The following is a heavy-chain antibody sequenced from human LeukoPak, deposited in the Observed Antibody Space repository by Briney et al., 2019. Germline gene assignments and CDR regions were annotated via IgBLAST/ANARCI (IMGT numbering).Heavy chain of an antibody. CDR3: ARKGRQQLST. CDR1: GGSFSGYY. CDR2: TNHSGST. Sequence: PSETLSLTCAVYGGSFSGYYWSWIRQPPGKGLEWIGETNHSGSTNYNPSLKSRVTISVDTSKNQFSLKLSSVTAADTAVYYCARKGRQQLSTWGQGTLVTVSS. J-gene: IGHJ5*02. V-gene: IGHV4-34*01. D-gene: IGHD6-13*01.